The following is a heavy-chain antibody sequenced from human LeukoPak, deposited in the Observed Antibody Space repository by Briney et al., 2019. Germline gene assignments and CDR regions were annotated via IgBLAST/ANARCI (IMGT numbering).Heavy chain of an antibody. CDR1: GDSIINYY. CDR3: ARGGGYASPIGY. D-gene: IGHD5-12*01. J-gene: IGHJ4*02. Sequence: SETLSLTCTVSGDSIINYYWSWIRQPAGKGLEWIGRINTSGSTNHNPSLKSRVTMSVDTSRDQFSLKLSSVTAADTAVYYCARGGGYASPIGYWGQGALVTVSS. CDR2: INTSGST. V-gene: IGHV4-4*07.